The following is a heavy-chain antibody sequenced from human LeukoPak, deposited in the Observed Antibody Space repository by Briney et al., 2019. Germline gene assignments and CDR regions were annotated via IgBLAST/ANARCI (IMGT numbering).Heavy chain of an antibody. J-gene: IGHJ4*02. CDR1: GFTFSDFL. CDR3: ARDPSQDDY. CDR2: ISYDGSTK. V-gene: IGHV3-30-3*01. Sequence: GGSLRLSCAASGFTFSDFLMTWIRQAPGKGLEWVAVISYDGSTKYYADSVKGRFTISRDNSNNTLYLQMSSLRTEDTAVYYCARDPSQDDYWGQGTLVTVSS.